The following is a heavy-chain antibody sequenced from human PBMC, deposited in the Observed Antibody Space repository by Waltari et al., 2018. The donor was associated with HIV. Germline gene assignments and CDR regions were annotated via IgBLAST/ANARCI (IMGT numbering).Heavy chain of an antibody. CDR1: GGSISSRSYY. D-gene: IGHD3-10*01. V-gene: IGHV4-39*01. CDR2: VYYSGST. J-gene: IGHJ2*01. CDR3: ARQGGGRSRVRGASFDYWYFDR. Sequence: QLQLQESGPGLVKPSETLSLTCTVSGGSISSRSYYRGWIRQPPGKGLEGIGSVYYSGSTYYNPCLKSRVTISLDTSKNQFSLKLSSVTAADTAVYYCARQGGGRSRVRGASFDYWYFDRWGRGTLVTVSS.